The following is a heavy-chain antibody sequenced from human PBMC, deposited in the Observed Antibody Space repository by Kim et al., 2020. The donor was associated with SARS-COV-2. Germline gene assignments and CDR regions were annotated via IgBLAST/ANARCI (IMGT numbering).Heavy chain of an antibody. D-gene: IGHD3-9*01. J-gene: IGHJ4*02. Sequence: SVKVSCKASGGTFSSYAISWVRQAPGQGLEWMGGIIPIFGTANYAQKFQGRVTITADESTSTAYMELSSLRSEDTAVYYCARRGAYDILTGYSAYYFDYWGQGTLVTVSS. CDR2: IIPIFGTA. CDR1: GGTFSSYA. V-gene: IGHV1-69*13. CDR3: ARRGAYDILTGYSAYYFDY.